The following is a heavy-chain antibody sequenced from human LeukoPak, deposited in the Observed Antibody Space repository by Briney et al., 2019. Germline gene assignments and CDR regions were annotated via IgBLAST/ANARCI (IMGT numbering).Heavy chain of an antibody. J-gene: IGHJ4*02. CDR1: GFTFSSYG. V-gene: IGHV3-30*19. Sequence: QPGGSLRLSCAASGFTFSSYGMHWVRQAPGKGLEWVAVISYDGSNKYYADSVKGRFTISRDNSKNTLFLQMNSLRAEDTAVYYCARDADGNDQGAFDYWGQGTLVTVSS. D-gene: IGHD1-1*01. CDR3: ARDADGNDQGAFDY. CDR2: ISYDGSNK.